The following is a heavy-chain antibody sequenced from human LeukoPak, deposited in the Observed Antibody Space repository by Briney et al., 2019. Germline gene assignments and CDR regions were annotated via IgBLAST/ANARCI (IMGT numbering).Heavy chain of an antibody. CDR3: ARTAMVRGVKGFDY. Sequence: SETLSLTCAVYGGSFSGYYWSWIRPPPGKGLEWIGEINHSGSTNYNPCLKSGVTISLDTSKNQFSLKLSSVTAADTAVYYCARTAMVRGVKGFDYWGQGTLGTVSS. D-gene: IGHD3-10*01. CDR1: GGSFSGYY. V-gene: IGHV4-34*01. CDR2: INHSGST. J-gene: IGHJ4*02.